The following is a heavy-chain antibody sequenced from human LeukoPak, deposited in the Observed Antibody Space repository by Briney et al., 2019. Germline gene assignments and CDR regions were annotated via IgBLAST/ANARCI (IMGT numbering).Heavy chain of an antibody. CDR3: AIGRGDPYDFWSGGDPV. CDR2: INHSGST. D-gene: IGHD3-3*01. V-gene: IGHV4-34*01. CDR1: GGSFSGYY. J-gene: IGHJ4*02. Sequence: SETLSLTCAVYGGSFSGYYWSWIRQPPGKGLEWLGEINHSGSTNYNPSLKSRVTISVDTSKNQFSLKLSSVTAADSAVYYCAIGRGDPYDFWSGGDPVWGQGTLVTVSS.